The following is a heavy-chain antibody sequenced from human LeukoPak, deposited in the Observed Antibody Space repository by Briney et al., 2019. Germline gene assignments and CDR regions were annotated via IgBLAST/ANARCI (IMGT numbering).Heavy chain of an antibody. CDR3: ARSHKLEPALEH. J-gene: IGHJ1*01. CDR1: GFTFSSYA. CDR2: ISYDGSNK. D-gene: IGHD1-1*01. V-gene: IGHV3-30-3*01. Sequence: PGGSLRLSCAASGFTFSSYAMHWVRQAPGKGLEWVAVISYDGSNKYYADSVKGRFTISRDNSKNTLYLQMNSLRSDDTAVYYCARSHKLEPALEHWGQGTLVTVSS.